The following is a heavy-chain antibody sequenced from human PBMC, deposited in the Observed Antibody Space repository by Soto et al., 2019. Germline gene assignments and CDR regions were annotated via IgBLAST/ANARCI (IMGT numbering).Heavy chain of an antibody. CDR1: GFTFSSYS. J-gene: IGHJ4*02. D-gene: IGHD5-12*01. CDR2: ISSSSSYI. Sequence: EVQLVESGGGLVKPGGSLRLSCAASGFTFSSYSMNWVRQAPGKGLEWVSSISSSSSYIYYADSVKGRFTISRDNAKNSLYLQMNSLRGEDTAVYYCARDPRGYSGYDNPSWGQGTLVTVSS. V-gene: IGHV3-21*01. CDR3: ARDPRGYSGYDNPS.